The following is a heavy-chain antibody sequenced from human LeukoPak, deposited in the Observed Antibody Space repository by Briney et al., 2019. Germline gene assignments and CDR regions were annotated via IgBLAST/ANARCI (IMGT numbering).Heavy chain of an antibody. V-gene: IGHV5-51*01. CDR1: GYSFTSYW. Sequence: GESLKISCKGSGYSFTSYWIAWVRQMPGKGLEWMGIIYPDDSDTRYSPSFQGQVTISADRYISTAYLQWSSVKASDTDMYYCARQLYSGYDLFDYWGQGTLVPVSS. D-gene: IGHD5-12*01. CDR3: ARQLYSGYDLFDY. J-gene: IGHJ4*02. CDR2: IYPDDSDT.